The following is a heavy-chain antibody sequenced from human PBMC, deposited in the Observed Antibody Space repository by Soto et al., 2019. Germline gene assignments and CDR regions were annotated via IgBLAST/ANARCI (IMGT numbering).Heavy chain of an antibody. V-gene: IGHV1-69*13. CDR1: GGTFSSYA. Sequence: ASVKVSCKASGGTFSSYAISWVRQAPGQGLEWMGGIIPIFGTANYAQKFQGRVTITADESTSTAYMELSSLRSEDTAVYYCARVGDFWVHGDSYNWFDPWGQGTLVTV. CDR3: ARVGDFWVHGDSYNWFDP. CDR2: IIPIFGTA. J-gene: IGHJ5*02. D-gene: IGHD3-3*01.